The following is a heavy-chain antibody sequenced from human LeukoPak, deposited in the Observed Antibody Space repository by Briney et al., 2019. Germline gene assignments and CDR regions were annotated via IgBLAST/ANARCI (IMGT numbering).Heavy chain of an antibody. D-gene: IGHD2-15*01. Sequence: GGSLRLSCAASGFTFSDHYMDWVRQAPGKGLEWVGRTRNKANSYTTQYAASVKGRFTISRADSKNSLYLQMNSLKTEDTAVYYCATGGSGAFDIWGQGTMVTVSS. V-gene: IGHV3-72*01. J-gene: IGHJ3*02. CDR1: GFTFSDHY. CDR3: ATGGSGAFDI. CDR2: TRNKANSYTT.